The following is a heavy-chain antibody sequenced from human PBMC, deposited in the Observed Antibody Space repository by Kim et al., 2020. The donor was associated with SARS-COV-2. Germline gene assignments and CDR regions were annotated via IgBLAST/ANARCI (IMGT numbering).Heavy chain of an antibody. D-gene: IGHD3-16*02. J-gene: IGHJ6*02. CDR3: ARAQSLTAFYFFYGMDV. V-gene: IGHV3-7*03. CDR1: GFTFSRHW. Sequence: GGSLRLSCAAFGFTFSRHWMSWVRQAPGKGLEWVANIKQDGSEIQYVDSVKGRFAISRDNAHSSLYLQMNDLRVEDTATYYCARAQSLTAFYFFYGMDVWGRGTTVTVSS. CDR2: IKQDGSEI.